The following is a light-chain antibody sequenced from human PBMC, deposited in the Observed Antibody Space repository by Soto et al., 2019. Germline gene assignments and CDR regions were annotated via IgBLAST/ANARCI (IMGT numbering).Light chain of an antibody. CDR3: QVWDSSTRV. Sequence: SYELTQPLSVSVALGQTARITCGGNNIGSKNVHWYQQKPGQAPVLVIYRDGNRPSGIPERFSGSNSGNTATLTISRAQAGDEADYYCQVWDSSTRVFGGGTKLTVL. J-gene: IGLJ3*02. CDR1: NIGSKN. CDR2: RDG. V-gene: IGLV3-9*01.